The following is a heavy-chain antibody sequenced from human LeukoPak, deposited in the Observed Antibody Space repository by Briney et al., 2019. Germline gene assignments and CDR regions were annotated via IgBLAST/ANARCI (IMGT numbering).Heavy chain of an antibody. Sequence: PGESLRLSCAASGFTFRDYSMAWVRQVPGGGVEWVSAFSIPTFSLYAAPVKGRFIISRDNSKNTLYLQMDNLRAEDTAVYYCVKERDRGVDVADDFDLWGQGTVVTVSS. CDR1: GFTFRDYS. D-gene: IGHD6-19*01. CDR3: VKERDRGVDVADDFDL. J-gene: IGHJ4*02. CDR2: FSIPTFS. V-gene: IGHV3-23*01.